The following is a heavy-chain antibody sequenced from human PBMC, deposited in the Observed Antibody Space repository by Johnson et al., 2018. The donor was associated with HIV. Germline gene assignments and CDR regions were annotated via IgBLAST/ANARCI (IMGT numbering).Heavy chain of an antibody. D-gene: IGHD3-22*01. Sequence: QEQLVESGGGVVQPGRSLRLSCAASGFTFSNYAMHWVRQAPGKGLEWVAVISYDGSNKYYADSVKGRFTISRDNSKNTLYVQMNSLRAEDTAVYYCARTSTPYETHVGPFDIWGQGTMVTVSS. CDR1: GFTFSNYA. CDR2: ISYDGSNK. CDR3: ARTSTPYETHVGPFDI. J-gene: IGHJ3*02. V-gene: IGHV3-30-3*01.